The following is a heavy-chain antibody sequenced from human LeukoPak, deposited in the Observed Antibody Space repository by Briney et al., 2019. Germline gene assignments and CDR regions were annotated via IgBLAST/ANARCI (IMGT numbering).Heavy chain of an antibody. V-gene: IGHV3-9*01. CDR2: ISWNSGSI. Sequence: GGSLRLSCAASGFTFDDYAMHWVRQAPGKGLEWVSGISWNSGSIGYADSVKGRFTISRDNAKNSLYLQMNSLRAEDTAVYYCARDSYCSSTSCYVGGMDVWGQGTTVTVSS. J-gene: IGHJ6*02. CDR1: GFTFDDYA. D-gene: IGHD2-2*01. CDR3: ARDSYCSSTSCYVGGMDV.